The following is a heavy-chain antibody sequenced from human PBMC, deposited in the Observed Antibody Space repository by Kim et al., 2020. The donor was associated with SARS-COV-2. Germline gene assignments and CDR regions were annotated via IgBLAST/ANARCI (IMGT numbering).Heavy chain of an antibody. CDR3: VRSYGGYITAFDV. CDR2: VFNDVKT. CDR1: GGSISNYY. V-gene: IGHV4-59*12. J-gene: IGHJ3*01. Sequence: SETLSLTCTISGGSISNYYWSWIRQTPGKGLDYIGYVFNDVKTDYKPSLRGRVTIALDTSRSQFSLKLTSVTAADTAVYYCVRSYGGYITAFDVWGRGT. D-gene: IGHD5-12*01.